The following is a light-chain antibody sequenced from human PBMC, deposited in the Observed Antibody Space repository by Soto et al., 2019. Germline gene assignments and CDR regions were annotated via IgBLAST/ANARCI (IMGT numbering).Light chain of an antibody. Sequence: DIQMTQSPSTLSASVGDRVTITCRASQSISSWLAWYQQKPGKAPKLLIYDASSLESGVPSRFSGSGSGTEFTLTINSLQPDDFATYYCQQYISYRTFGQGTKVEIK. CDR3: QQYISYRT. CDR1: QSISSW. V-gene: IGKV1-5*01. CDR2: DAS. J-gene: IGKJ1*01.